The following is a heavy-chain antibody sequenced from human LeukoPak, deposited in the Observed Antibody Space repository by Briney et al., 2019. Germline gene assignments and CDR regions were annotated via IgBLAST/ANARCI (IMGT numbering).Heavy chain of an antibody. CDR2: INHSGST. D-gene: IGHD5-18*01. Sequence: KPSETLSLTCAVYGGSFSGYYWSWIRQPPGKGLEWIGEINHSGSTNYNPSLKSRVTISVDTSKNQFSLKLSSVTAADTAVYYCARLQIWFIRSFDYWGQGTLVTVSS. V-gene: IGHV4-34*01. J-gene: IGHJ4*02. CDR3: ARLQIWFIRSFDY. CDR1: GGSFSGYY.